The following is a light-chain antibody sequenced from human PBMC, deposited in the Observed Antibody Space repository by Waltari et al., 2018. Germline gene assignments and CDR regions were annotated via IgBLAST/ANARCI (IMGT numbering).Light chain of an antibody. CDR3: QQYYTTPLT. J-gene: IGKJ1*01. V-gene: IGKV4-1*01. CDR1: QSVLYTSDNDNY. Sequence: DIVMTQSPDSLAVSLGARATIHCRSSQSVLYTSDNDNYLAWYQQKPGQPPKLLIYWASTRASGVPDRFSGSGSGTDFTLTISSLQAADVAVYYCQQYYTTPLTFGQGTRVEI. CDR2: WAS.